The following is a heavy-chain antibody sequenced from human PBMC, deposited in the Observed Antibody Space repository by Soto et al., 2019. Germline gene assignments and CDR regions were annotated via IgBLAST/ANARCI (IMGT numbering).Heavy chain of an antibody. CDR3: AREIAVASKDY. V-gene: IGHV3-33*08. CDR1: GFTFSSYG. D-gene: IGHD6-19*01. Sequence: PGGSLRLSCAASGFTFSSYGMHWVRQAPGKGLEWVAVIWYDGSNKYYADSVKGRFTISRDNSKNTLYLQMNSLRAEDTAVYYCAREIAVASKDYWGQGTLVTVSS. J-gene: IGHJ4*02. CDR2: IWYDGSNK.